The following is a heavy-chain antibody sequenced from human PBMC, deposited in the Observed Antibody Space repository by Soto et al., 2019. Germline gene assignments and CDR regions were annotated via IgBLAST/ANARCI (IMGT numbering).Heavy chain of an antibody. Sequence: PGGSLRLSCAASGFTFGASALQWVRQASGKGLEWVGRIKSKTDGGTTDYAAPVKGRFTISRDDSRNTLYLQMNSLKTEDTAVYYCTTRTRMVRGQSRYGMDVWGQGTTVTVSS. J-gene: IGHJ6*02. D-gene: IGHD3-10*01. CDR1: GFTFGASA. V-gene: IGHV3-15*01. CDR3: TTRTRMVRGQSRYGMDV. CDR2: IKSKTDGGTT.